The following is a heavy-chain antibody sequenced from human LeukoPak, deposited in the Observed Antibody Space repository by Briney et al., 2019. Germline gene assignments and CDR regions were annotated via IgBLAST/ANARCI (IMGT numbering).Heavy chain of an antibody. V-gene: IGHV3-74*01. CDR3: ARDLTGNVLDY. D-gene: IGHD3-10*01. CDR2: INSDGSST. J-gene: IGHJ4*02. Sequence: GGSLRLSCAASGFTFSISWMHWVRQAPGKGLVWVSRINSDGSSTTYADSVKGRFTISRDNAKNTLYMHMNSLRAEDTAVYYCARDLTGNVLDYWGQGTLVTVSS. CDR1: GFTFSISW.